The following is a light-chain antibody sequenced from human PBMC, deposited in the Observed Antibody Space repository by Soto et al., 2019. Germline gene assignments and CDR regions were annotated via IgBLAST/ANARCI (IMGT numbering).Light chain of an antibody. V-gene: IGLV2-14*01. J-gene: IGLJ3*02. CDR3: SSYTGSSTLGEM. CDR2: DVS. CDR1: SSDIGDSDY. Sequence: QSALTQPASVSGSPGQSITISCTGTSSDIGDSDYVSWYQQPPGKVPKLMIYDVSNRPSGVSNRFSGSKSGNTASLTISGLQAEDEAVYFCSSYTGSSTLGEMFGGGTKLTVL.